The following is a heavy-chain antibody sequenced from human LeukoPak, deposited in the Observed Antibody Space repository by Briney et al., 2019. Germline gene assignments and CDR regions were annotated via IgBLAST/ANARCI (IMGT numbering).Heavy chain of an antibody. CDR1: GGSFSGYY. D-gene: IGHD3-10*01. V-gene: IGHV4-34*01. CDR2: INHSGST. J-gene: IGHJ4*02. Sequence: PSETLSLTCAVYGGSFSGYYWSWIRQPPGKGLEWIGEINHSGSTNYNPSLKSRVTISVDTSKNQFSLKLSSMTAADTAVYYCARAVLRGGKKYYFDYWGQGTLVTVSS. CDR3: ARAVLRGGKKYYFDY.